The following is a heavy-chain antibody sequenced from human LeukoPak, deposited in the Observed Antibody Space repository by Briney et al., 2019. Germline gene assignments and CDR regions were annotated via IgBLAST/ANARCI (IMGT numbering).Heavy chain of an antibody. CDR1: GGSISSSSYY. Sequence: SETLSLTCTVSGGSISSSSYYWGWIRQPPGKGLEWIGSIYYSGSTYYNPSLKSRVTISVDTSKNQFSLKLSSVTAADTAVYYCAGHLSGSGSVDWGQGTLVTVSS. CDR3: AGHLSGSGSVD. CDR2: IYYSGST. V-gene: IGHV4-39*01. D-gene: IGHD3-10*01. J-gene: IGHJ4*02.